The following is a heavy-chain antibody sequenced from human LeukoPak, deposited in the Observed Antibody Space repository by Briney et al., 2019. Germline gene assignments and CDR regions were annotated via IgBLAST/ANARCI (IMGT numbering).Heavy chain of an antibody. CDR2: IYPGDSDT. V-gene: IGHV5-51*01. CDR3: ARQVEAMNSYFHNYYYYYMDV. CDR1: GYSFTSYW. D-gene: IGHD1-26*01. Sequence: PGEPLKISCKGSGYSFTSYWIGWVRQMPGKGLEWMGIIYPGDSDTRYSPSFQGQVTISADKSISTAYLQWSSLKASDTAMYYCARQVEAMNSYFHNYYYYYMDVWGKGTTVTVSS. J-gene: IGHJ6*03.